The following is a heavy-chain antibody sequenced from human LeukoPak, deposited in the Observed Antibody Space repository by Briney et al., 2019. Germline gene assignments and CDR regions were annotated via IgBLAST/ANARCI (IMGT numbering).Heavy chain of an antibody. CDR1: GGTFSSYA. Sequence: GSSVKVSCKASGGTFSSYAISWVRQAPGQGLEWMGRIIPILGIANYAQKFQGRVTITADESTSTAYMELSSLRSEDTAVYYCARIVRLVAGYNWFDPWGQGTLVTVSS. CDR3: ARIVRLVAGYNWFDP. J-gene: IGHJ5*02. CDR2: IIPILGIA. D-gene: IGHD6-6*01. V-gene: IGHV1-69*04.